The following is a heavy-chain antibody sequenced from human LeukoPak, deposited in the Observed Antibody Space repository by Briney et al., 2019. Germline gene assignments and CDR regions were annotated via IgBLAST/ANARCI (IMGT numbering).Heavy chain of an antibody. CDR1: GFTFSVYS. Sequence: GGSLRLSRAASGFTFSVYSMNWVRQAPGKGLEWVSYITASSRTKYYADSVKGRFSISRDNAKNSLFLQMNSLRAEDTAVYYCARDITMVRTYYYNGMDVWGQGTTVTVSS. J-gene: IGHJ6*02. CDR3: ARDITMVRTYYYNGMDV. D-gene: IGHD3-10*01. CDR2: ITASSRTK. V-gene: IGHV3-48*01.